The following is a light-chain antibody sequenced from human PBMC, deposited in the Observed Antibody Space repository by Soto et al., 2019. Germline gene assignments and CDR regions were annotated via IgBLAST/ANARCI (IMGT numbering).Light chain of an antibody. Sequence: YELTQPPSVSVAPGQTARITCGGHNIGGKSVHWYQQKPGQAPVLVVYDDSDRPSGIPDQISGSNSGDTATLTIRRVEAEDEADYYCHVWNSSSDHYVFGTGTKVTVL. CDR2: DDS. CDR3: HVWNSSSDHYV. J-gene: IGLJ1*01. CDR1: NIGGKS. V-gene: IGLV3-21*02.